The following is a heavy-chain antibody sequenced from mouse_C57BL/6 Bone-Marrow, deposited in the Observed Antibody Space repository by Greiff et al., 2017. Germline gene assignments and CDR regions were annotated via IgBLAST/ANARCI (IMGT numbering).Heavy chain of an antibody. Sequence: EVQLQQSGAELVRPGASVKLSCTASGFNFKDDYMHWVKQRPEQGLEWIGWIDPENGDTEYASKFQGKATITADTSSNTAYLQLSSLTSEDTAVYYCTPLAWFAYWGQGTLVTVSA. CDR3: TPLAWFAY. CDR2: IDPENGDT. V-gene: IGHV14-4*01. CDR1: GFNFKDDY. J-gene: IGHJ3*01.